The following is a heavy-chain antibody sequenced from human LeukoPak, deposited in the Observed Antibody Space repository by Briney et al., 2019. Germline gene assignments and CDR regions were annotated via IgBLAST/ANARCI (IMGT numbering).Heavy chain of an antibody. CDR1: GGSLSGYY. CDR3: ARGPRIAAAGQNYYYYGMDV. Sequence: SETLSLTCAVYGGSLSGYYWSWIRQSPEKGLEWIAEINHSGNINYNASLQSRLTISVDTSKSQFSLRLRSVTAADTAVYYCARGPRIAAAGQNYYYYGMDVWGQGTTVTVSS. CDR2: INHSGNI. V-gene: IGHV4-34*01. J-gene: IGHJ6*02. D-gene: IGHD6-13*01.